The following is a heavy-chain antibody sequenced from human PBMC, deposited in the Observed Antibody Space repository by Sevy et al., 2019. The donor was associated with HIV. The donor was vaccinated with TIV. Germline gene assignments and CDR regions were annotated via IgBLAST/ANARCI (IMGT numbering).Heavy chain of an antibody. CDR3: ARDVGVTMVRGVISDYYYGMDV. D-gene: IGHD3-10*01. CDR2: ISSSSSYI. J-gene: IGHJ6*02. Sequence: GGSLRLSCAASGFTFSSYSMNWVRQAPGKGLEWVSSISSSSSYIYYADSGKGRLTISRDNAKNSLYLQMNSLRAEDTAVYYCARDVGVTMVRGVISDYYYGMDVWGQGTTVTVSS. CDR1: GFTFSSYS. V-gene: IGHV3-21*01.